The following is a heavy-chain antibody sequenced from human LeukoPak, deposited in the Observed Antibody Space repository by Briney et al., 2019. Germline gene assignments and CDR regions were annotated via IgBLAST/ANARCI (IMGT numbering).Heavy chain of an antibody. CDR2: ISSSGGNT. D-gene: IGHD6-19*01. J-gene: IGHJ4*02. Sequence: XSXXMXWXRXAPXKGLEWVSAISSSGGNTYYAASVKGRFTISRDNSKNTLFLQMNSLRAEDTAVYYCASHTSGYYFSDYFDYWGQGTLVTVSS. CDR1: XSXX. CDR3: ASHTSGYYFSDYFDY. V-gene: IGHV3-23*01.